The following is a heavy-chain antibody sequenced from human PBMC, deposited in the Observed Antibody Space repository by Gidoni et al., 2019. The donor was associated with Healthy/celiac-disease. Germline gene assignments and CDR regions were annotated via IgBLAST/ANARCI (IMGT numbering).Heavy chain of an antibody. D-gene: IGHD3-16*02. CDR2: IIPSFGTA. CDR1: GGNFSSYA. CDR3: ARGSWPNDYVWGSYRPYYFDY. V-gene: IGHV1-69*01. J-gene: IGHJ4*02. Sequence: QVQLVQAGAEVKKPGSSVKVSCQASGGNFSSYAISWVRQAPGQGLEWMGGIIPSFGTANYAQKFQARVPITADESTSKADMELSSLRSEDTAVYYCARGSWPNDYVWGSYRPYYFDYWGQGTLVTVSS.